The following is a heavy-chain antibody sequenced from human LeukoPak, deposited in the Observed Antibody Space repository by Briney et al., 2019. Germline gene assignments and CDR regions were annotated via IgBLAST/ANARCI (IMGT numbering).Heavy chain of an antibody. Sequence: GASVKVSCKASGYTFTSYYMHWVRQAPGQGLEWMGIINPSGGSTSYAQKFQGRVTMTRDTSTSTVYMELSSLRSEDTAVYYCARAQPVGDYYDSSGHFDYWGQGTLATVSS. D-gene: IGHD3-22*01. CDR2: INPSGGST. CDR1: GYTFTSYY. V-gene: IGHV1-46*01. J-gene: IGHJ4*02. CDR3: ARAQPVGDYYDSSGHFDY.